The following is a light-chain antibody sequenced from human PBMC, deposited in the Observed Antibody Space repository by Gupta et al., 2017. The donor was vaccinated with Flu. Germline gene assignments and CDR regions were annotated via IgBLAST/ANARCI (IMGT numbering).Light chain of an antibody. J-gene: IGLJ3*02. CDR2: DKD. Sequence: GQTVRITCQGDSLKYYYSNWYQQKAGQAHVRVIVDKDKRPSGIPDRFACASSGNKGSSTITGAQAEDEADDDCGYQPSSSNHAMLGGGTKLTVL. CDR3: GYQPSSSNHAM. V-gene: IGLV3-19*01. CDR1: SLKYYY.